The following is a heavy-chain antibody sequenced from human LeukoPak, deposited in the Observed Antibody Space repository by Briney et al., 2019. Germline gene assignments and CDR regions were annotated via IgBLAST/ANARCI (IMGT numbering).Heavy chain of an antibody. Sequence: SETLSLTCTVSGGSITSSTYYWDWIRQPPGKGLEWIGSIYYSGSTYYNPSLKSRVTISVDTSKNQFSLKLTSVTAADTAVYYCARSGAKAVVLGWFDPWGQGTLVTVSS. J-gene: IGHJ5*02. D-gene: IGHD2-8*01. CDR2: IYYSGST. V-gene: IGHV4-39*01. CDR3: ARSGAKAVVLGWFDP. CDR1: GGSITSSTYY.